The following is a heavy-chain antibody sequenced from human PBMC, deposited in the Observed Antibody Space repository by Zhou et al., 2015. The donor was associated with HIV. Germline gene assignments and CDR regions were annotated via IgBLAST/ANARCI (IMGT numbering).Heavy chain of an antibody. CDR2: IIPIFGTA. CDR1: GGTFSSYA. D-gene: IGHD3-10*01. CDR3: ARDRITMVQGVIITSLYYYMDV. J-gene: IGHJ6*03. V-gene: IGHV1-69*01. Sequence: QVQLVQSGAEVKKPGSSVKVSCKASGGTFSSYAISWVRQAPGQGLEWMGGIIPIFGTANYAQKFQGRVTITADESTSTAYMELSSLRSEDTAVYYCARDRITMVQGVIITSLYYYMDVWGKGTTVTVSS.